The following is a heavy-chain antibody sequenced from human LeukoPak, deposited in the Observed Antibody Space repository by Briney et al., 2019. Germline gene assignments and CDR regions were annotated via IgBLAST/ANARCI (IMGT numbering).Heavy chain of an antibody. D-gene: IGHD6-19*01. CDR2: IYYSGST. CDR1: GYSISSGYY. V-gene: IGHV4-38-2*02. CDR3: ARDLGGNVVGSSGWNTYDY. J-gene: IGHJ4*02. Sequence: SETLSLTCTVSGYSISSGYYWGWIRQPPGKGLEWIGSIYYSGSTYYNPSLKSRVTISVDTSKNQFSLKLSPVTAADTAVYYCARDLGGNVVGSSGWNTYDYWGQGTLVTVSS.